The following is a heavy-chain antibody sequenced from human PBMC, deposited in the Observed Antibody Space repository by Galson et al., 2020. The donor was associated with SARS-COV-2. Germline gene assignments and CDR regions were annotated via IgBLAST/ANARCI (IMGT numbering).Heavy chain of an antibody. D-gene: IGHD3-10*01. CDR3: TTESRGSYDS. CDR1: GLAISDYW. CDR2: IKQDGSDK. Sequence: GESLKISCAASGLAISDYWMSWVRQAPGKGLEWVANIKQDGSDKHYVDSVKGRFTISRDNAKNSMYLQMNSLRAEDTAVYYCTTESRGSYDSWGQGTLVSVSS. V-gene: IGHV3-7*01. J-gene: IGHJ4*02.